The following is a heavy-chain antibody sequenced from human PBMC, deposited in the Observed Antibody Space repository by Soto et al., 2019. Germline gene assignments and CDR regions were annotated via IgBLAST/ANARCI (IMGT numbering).Heavy chain of an antibody. V-gene: IGHV3-66*01. J-gene: IGHJ4*02. CDR2: IYSGGST. CDR1: GFTVSSNY. Sequence: EVQLVESGGGLVQPGGSLRLSCAASGFTVSSNYMSWVRQAPGKGLEWVSVIYSGGSTYYADSVKGRFTISRDNSKNTLYLQMNSLRAEDTAVYYCAREGSSRSGYLYFDYWGQGTLVTVSS. D-gene: IGHD3-3*01. CDR3: AREGSSRSGYLYFDY.